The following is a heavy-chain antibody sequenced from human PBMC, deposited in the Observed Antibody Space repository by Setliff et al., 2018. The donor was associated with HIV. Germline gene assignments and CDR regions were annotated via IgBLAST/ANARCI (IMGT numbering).Heavy chain of an antibody. D-gene: IGHD3-10*01. J-gene: IGHJ5*02. CDR2: IYDSGAT. CDR3: ARQPYDSRSFGWFDP. CDR1: GGSIRGFY. Sequence: SETLSLTCTVSGGSIRGFYWSWIRQSPGSGLEWIGWIYDSGATKYNPSLKSRATISLETSKMQFSLKLNSVSAADTAVYYCARQPYDSRSFGWFDPWGQGTLVTVSS. V-gene: IGHV4-59*08.